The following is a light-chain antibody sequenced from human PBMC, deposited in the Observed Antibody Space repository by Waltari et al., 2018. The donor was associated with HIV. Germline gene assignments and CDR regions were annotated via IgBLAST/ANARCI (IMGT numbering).Light chain of an antibody. CDR3: QQSRGT. V-gene: IGKV3-20*01. Sequence: EIVLTQSPATLSVSPGERVILSCRASQSVSSTYLAWYQQKPGQAPRLLIYGASSRAAGIPDRFSGSGSGTDFTLTITRLEPEDFAVYYCQQSRGTFGQGTKVEIK. J-gene: IGKJ2*02. CDR2: GAS. CDR1: QSVSSTY.